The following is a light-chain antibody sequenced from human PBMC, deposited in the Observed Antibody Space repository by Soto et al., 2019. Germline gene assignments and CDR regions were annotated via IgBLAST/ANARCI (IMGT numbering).Light chain of an antibody. CDR2: GAS. CDR3: QQLNSYPLT. V-gene: IGKV1-9*01. CDR1: QGISSY. Sequence: DIQLTQSPSFLSASVGDRVTITCRASQGISSYLAWYQQKPGKAPKLLIYGASTLQSGVPSRFSGSGSGTEFTLTISSLQPEDFATYYCQQLNSYPLTFGVGTKVEIK. J-gene: IGKJ4*01.